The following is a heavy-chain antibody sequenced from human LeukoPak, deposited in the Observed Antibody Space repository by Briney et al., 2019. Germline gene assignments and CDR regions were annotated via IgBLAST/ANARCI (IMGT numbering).Heavy chain of an antibody. J-gene: IGHJ3*02. CDR1: GGSLSSHF. Sequence: SETLSLTCTVSGGSLSSHFWSWIRQPPGKGLEWIGDVYYSGSTNYNPSLKSRVTISVDTSKNQFSLKLSSVTAADTAVYYCARRLVGAIAAFDIWGQGTMVTVSS. V-gene: IGHV4-59*08. CDR2: VYYSGST. D-gene: IGHD1-26*01. CDR3: ARRLVGAIAAFDI.